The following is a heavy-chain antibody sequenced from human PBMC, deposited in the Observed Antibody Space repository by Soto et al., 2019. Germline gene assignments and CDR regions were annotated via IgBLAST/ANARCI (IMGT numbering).Heavy chain of an antibody. J-gene: IGHJ4*02. CDR2: ITSSGSFI. V-gene: IGHV3-21*01. Sequence: LRLSFAASGFTFSNSTMNWVRQAPGKGLEGVACITSSGSFIYYADSMKGRFTISRDDAKKSLYLQMNSLRAEDTAVYYCARVPAASDRTAFYYVSKFFYFDYWGRGTQVTVSS. CDR3: ARVPAASDRTAFYYVSKFFYFDY. CDR1: GFTFSNST. D-gene: IGHD3-22*01.